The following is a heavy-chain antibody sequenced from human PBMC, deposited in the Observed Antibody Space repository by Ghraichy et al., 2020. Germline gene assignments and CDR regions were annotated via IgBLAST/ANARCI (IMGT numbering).Heavy chain of an antibody. J-gene: IGHJ4*02. D-gene: IGHD2-15*01. CDR1: GYSISSGYY. V-gene: IGHV4-38-2*02. Sequence: SETLSLTCTVSGYSISSGYYWGWIRQPPGKGLEWIGSIYHSGSTYYNPSLKSRVTISVDTSKNQFSLRLSSVTAADTAVYYCARLTSSYWRFDYWGQGTLVTVSS. CDR2: IYHSGST. CDR3: ARLTSSYWRFDY.